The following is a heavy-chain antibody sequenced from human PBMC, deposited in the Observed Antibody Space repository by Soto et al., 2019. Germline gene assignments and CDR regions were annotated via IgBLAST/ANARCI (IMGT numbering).Heavy chain of an antibody. Sequence: ASVKVSCKASGYSFTTHYMHWVRQAPGQGLEWLGIINPSGDTTSYAQKFQGRVTLTRDSSTNTLYMQVSSLRSEDTAVYYCAREERYSNWFDPWGQGTLVTVSS. CDR3: AREERYSNWFDP. J-gene: IGHJ5*02. V-gene: IGHV1-46*01. CDR2: INPSGDTT. D-gene: IGHD1-20*01. CDR1: GYSFTTHY.